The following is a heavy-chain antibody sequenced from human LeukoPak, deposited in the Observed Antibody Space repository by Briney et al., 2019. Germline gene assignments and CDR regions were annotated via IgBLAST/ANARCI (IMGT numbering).Heavy chain of an antibody. J-gene: IGHJ6*03. CDR2: VSHSGST. CDR1: GGSIGTY. CDR3: ARHRDTGYYYYMDV. D-gene: IGHD1-1*01. V-gene: IGHV4-59*08. Sequence: SETLSLTCSVSGGSIGTYWSWVRQPPGKGLEWIGYVSHSGSTNYDPSLKSRVTISVDTSKNQFSLKLSSVTAADTAVYLCARHRDTGYYYYMDVWGTGTTVTVSS.